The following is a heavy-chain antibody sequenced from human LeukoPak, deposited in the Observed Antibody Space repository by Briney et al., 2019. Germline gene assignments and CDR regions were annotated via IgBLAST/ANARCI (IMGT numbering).Heavy chain of an antibody. CDR2: ISSSSSYI. V-gene: IGHV3-21*01. Sequence: GGSLRLSCAASGFTFSSYAMSWVRQAPGKGLEWVSSISSSSSYIYYADSVKGRFTISRDNAKNSLYLQMNSLRAEDTAVYYCARERITIFRVVIPADIWGQGTMVTVSS. J-gene: IGHJ3*02. CDR1: GFTFSSYA. CDR3: ARERITIFRVVIPADI. D-gene: IGHD3-3*01.